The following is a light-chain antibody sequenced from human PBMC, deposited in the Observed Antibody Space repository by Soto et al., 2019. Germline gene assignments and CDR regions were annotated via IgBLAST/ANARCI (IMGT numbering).Light chain of an antibody. J-gene: IGKJ4*01. Sequence: EIVLTQSPGTLSVSPGERATLSCRASQSISSNLAWYQQKPGQAPRLLMFRTSSRATGFPARFSGSGSGTEFNLTISSLQSEDCGVYYCQQYNNWPRATFGGGTKVDIK. CDR2: RTS. CDR1: QSISSN. CDR3: QQYNNWPRAT. V-gene: IGKV3-15*01.